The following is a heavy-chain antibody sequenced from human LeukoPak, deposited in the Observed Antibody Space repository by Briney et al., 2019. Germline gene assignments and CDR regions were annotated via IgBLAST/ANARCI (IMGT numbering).Heavy chain of an antibody. CDR3: ARGEHYDFWSGYYSD. Sequence: GASVKVSCKASGYSFTAHYIHWVRQAPGQGLEWMGCINPNSGGTNYAQKFQGRVTMTRDTSISTAYMELSRLRSDDTAVYYCARGEHYDFWSGYYSDWGQGTLVTVSS. CDR1: GYSFTAHY. V-gene: IGHV1-2*02. CDR2: INPNSGGT. D-gene: IGHD3-3*01. J-gene: IGHJ4*02.